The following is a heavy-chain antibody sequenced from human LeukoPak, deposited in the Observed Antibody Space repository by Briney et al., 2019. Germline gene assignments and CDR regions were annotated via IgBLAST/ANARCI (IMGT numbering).Heavy chain of an antibody. D-gene: IGHD2-2*01. CDR2: IYPGDSDT. CDR3: ARSTSWGPNYYYYYGMDV. Sequence: GESLKISCKGSGYSFTSYWIGWVRQMPGKGLEWMGIIYPGDSDTIYSPSFQGQVTISADKSISTAYLQWSSLKASDTAMYYCARSTSWGPNYYYYYGMDVWGQGTTVTVSS. J-gene: IGHJ6*02. CDR1: GYSFTSYW. V-gene: IGHV5-51*01.